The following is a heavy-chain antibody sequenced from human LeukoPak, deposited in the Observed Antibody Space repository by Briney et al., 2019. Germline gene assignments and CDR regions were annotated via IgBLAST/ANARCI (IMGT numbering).Heavy chain of an antibody. CDR1: GYSISSGYY. D-gene: IGHD3-10*01. Sequence: SETPSLTCAVSGYSISSGYYWGWIRQPPGKGLEWIGSMSHNRGTYYNPSLKSRVTISMDMSKNQFSLRLSSVTAADTAVYYCASYYASGVSAYNYYGMDVWGKGTTDTVSS. CDR2: MSHNRGT. J-gene: IGHJ6*04. V-gene: IGHV4-38-2*01. CDR3: ASYYASGVSAYNYYGMDV.